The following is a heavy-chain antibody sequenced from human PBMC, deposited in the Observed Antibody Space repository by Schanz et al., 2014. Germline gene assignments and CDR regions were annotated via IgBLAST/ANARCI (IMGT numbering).Heavy chain of an antibody. D-gene: IGHD2-15*01. CDR2: ISYSGST. CDR1: GGSISGSSYH. CDR3: ARQERGIWGHNGMDV. Sequence: QLQLQESGPGLVKPSETLSLTCTVSGGSISGSSYHWGWTRQPPGKGPEWIGTISYSGSTYYNPSLKSRFPISVDPTNTHLSRKLIVVTAADTAIYYCARQERGIWGHNGMDVWGQGTTVTVSS. V-gene: IGHV4-39*01. J-gene: IGHJ6*02.